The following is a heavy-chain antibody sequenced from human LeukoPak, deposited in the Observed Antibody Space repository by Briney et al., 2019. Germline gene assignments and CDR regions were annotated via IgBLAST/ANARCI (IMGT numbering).Heavy chain of an antibody. CDR2: IYYSGST. CDR3: AGDTLGFDY. CDR1: GGSVSSYY. V-gene: IGHV4-59*02. D-gene: IGHD2/OR15-2a*01. Sequence: SETLSLTCTVSGGSVSSYYWSWIRQPPGKGLEWIGYIYYSGSTNYNPSLKSRVTISVDTSKNQFSLKLSSVTAADTAVYYCAGDTLGFDYWGQGTLVTVSS. J-gene: IGHJ4*02.